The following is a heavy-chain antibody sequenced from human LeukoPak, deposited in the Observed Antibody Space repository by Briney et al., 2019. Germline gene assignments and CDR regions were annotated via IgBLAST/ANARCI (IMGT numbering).Heavy chain of an antibody. Sequence: GGSLRLSCAASGFTFSSYAMSWVRQAPGKGLEWGSAISGSGGSTYYADSVKGRFTISRDNSKNTLYLQMNSLRAEDTAVYYCARGKAAARTEEGVSYWGQGTLVTVSS. D-gene: IGHD6-25*01. CDR1: GFTFSSYA. J-gene: IGHJ4*02. CDR2: ISGSGGST. V-gene: IGHV3-23*01. CDR3: ARGKAAARTEEGVSY.